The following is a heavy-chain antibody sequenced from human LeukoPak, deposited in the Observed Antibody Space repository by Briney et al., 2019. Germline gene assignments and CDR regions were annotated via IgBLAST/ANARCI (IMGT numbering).Heavy chain of an antibody. Sequence: PGGSLRLSCAASGFTVSSNYMSWVRQAPGKGLEWVSVIYSGGSTYYADSVKGRFTISRDNSKNTLYLQMNSLRTEDTAVYYCARDASGWSVYWGQGTLVTVSS. CDR1: GFTVSSNY. CDR3: ARDASGWSVY. CDR2: IYSGGST. D-gene: IGHD6-19*01. J-gene: IGHJ4*02. V-gene: IGHV3-53*01.